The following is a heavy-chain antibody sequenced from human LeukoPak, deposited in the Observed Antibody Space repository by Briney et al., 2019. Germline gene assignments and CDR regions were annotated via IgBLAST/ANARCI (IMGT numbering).Heavy chain of an antibody. J-gene: IGHJ4*02. D-gene: IGHD6-13*01. CDR1: GFTFSSYG. V-gene: IGHV3-33*01. CDR3: ARAGSSWFDFDY. CDR2: IWYDGSNK. Sequence: GGSLRLSCAASGFTFSSYGMHWVRQAPGKGLEWVAVIWYDGSNKYYADSVKGRFTISRDNSKNTLYLQMNSLRAEDTAVYYCARAGSSWFDFDYWGQGTLVTVSS.